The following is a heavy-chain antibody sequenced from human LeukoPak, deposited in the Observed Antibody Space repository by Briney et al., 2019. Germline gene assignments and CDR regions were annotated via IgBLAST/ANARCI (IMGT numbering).Heavy chain of an antibody. CDR2: IYHSGST. J-gene: IGHJ3*02. CDR3: THFGDDAFDI. V-gene: IGHV4-59*12. CDR1: GGSISSYY. Sequence: SETLSLTCTVSGGSISSYYWSWIRQPPGKGLEWIGEIYHSGSTNYNPSLKSRVTISVDKSKNQFSLKLSSVTAADTAVYYCTHFGDDAFDIWGQGTMVTVSS. D-gene: IGHD3-10*01.